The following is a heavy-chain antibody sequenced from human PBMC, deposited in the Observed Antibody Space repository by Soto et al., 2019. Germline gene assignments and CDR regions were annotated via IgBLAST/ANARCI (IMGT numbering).Heavy chain of an antibody. CDR1: GGSVSSRNW. D-gene: IGHD2-15*01. V-gene: IGHV4-4*02. J-gene: IGHJ4*02. CDR2: ISQSGTA. CDR3: ARHGGRFFDY. Sequence: QVQLQESGPGLVKPSEPLSLTCAVSGGSVSSRNWWSWVRQHPGKGLEWIGQISQSGTANYNQSLKSRVTRAVDKSKNQFSLILRSGTAADTAVYVCARHGGRFFDYWGQGILVTVPS.